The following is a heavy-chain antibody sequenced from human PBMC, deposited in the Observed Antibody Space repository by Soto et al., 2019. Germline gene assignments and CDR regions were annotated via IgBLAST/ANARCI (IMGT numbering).Heavy chain of an antibody. V-gene: IGHV1-3*01. CDR1: GYTFTIYA. CDR2: INAGNGNT. CDR3: ARGRGTIFVDAFDI. Sequence: GASVKVSCKASGYTFTIYAMHWVRQAPGQRLEWMGWINAGNGNTKYSQKFQGRVTITRDTSASTAYMGLSSLRSEDTAVYYCARGRGTIFVDAFDIWGQGTMVTVSS. D-gene: IGHD3-3*01. J-gene: IGHJ3*02.